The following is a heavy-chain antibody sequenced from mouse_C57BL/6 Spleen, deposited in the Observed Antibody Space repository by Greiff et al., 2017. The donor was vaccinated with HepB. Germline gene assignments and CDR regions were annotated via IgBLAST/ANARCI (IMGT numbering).Heavy chain of an antibody. CDR2: IYPGSGNT. J-gene: IGHJ3*01. CDR3: ARGYDDGGFAY. D-gene: IGHD2-4*01. CDR1: GYTFTDYY. Sequence: VQLQQSGAELVRPGASVKLSCKASGYTFTDYYINWVKQRPGQGLEWIARIYPGSGNTYYNEKFKGKATLTAEKSSSTAYMQLSSLTSEDSAVYLCARGYDDGGFAYWGQGTLVTVSA. V-gene: IGHV1-76*01.